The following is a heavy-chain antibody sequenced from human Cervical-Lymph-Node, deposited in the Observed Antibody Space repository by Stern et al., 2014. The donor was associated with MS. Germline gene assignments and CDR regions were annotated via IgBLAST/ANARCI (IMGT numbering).Heavy chain of an antibody. D-gene: IGHD5-24*01. CDR2: IKEDSGEK. CDR3: VKDRGGRTGMDA. J-gene: IGHJ6*02. V-gene: IGHV3-7*01. CDR1: GFTFGSYW. Sequence: EVQLVESGGGLVQPGGSLRLSCAASGFTFGSYWMGWVRQAPGKGLEWVAYIKEDSGEKFYVDSVEGRFTISRDNAKNSLYLQMSSLRAEDTAVYFCVKDRGGRTGMDAWGQGTTVTVSS.